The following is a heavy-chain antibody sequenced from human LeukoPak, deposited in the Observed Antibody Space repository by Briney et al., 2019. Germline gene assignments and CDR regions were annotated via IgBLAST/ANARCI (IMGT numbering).Heavy chain of an antibody. CDR2: ISSSSSTI. CDR3: ARVVTVVGLDY. CDR1: GFTSSSYS. V-gene: IGHV3-48*01. J-gene: IGHJ4*02. D-gene: IGHD4-23*01. Sequence: GGSLRLSCAASGFTSSSYSMNWVRQAPGKGLEWVSYISSSSSTIYYADSVKGRFTISRDDAKNSLYLQMNSLRAEDTAVYYCARVVTVVGLDYWGQGTLVTVSS.